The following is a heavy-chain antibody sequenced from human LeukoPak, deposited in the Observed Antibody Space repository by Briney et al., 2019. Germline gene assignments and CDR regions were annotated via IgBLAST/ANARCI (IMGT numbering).Heavy chain of an antibody. J-gene: IGHJ4*02. D-gene: IGHD1-26*01. CDR3: ARDLFSGSYQEDF. Sequence: GESLGLSCAASGFTLSSYWMSWVRQAPGKGLEWVANIKYDGSAKYYVDSVKGRFTISRDDAKNSLYLEMNSLRAEDTAVYYCARDLFSGSYQEDFWGQGALVTVSS. CDR2: IKYDGSAK. V-gene: IGHV3-7*01. CDR1: GFTLSSYW.